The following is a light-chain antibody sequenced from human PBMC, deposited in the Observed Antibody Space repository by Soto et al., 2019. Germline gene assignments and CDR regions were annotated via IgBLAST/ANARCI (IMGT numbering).Light chain of an antibody. CDR3: LQDYNYPWT. CDR2: AAS. V-gene: IGKV1-6*01. J-gene: IGKJ1*01. Sequence: IQMTQSPSALSASVGDRVTITCRASQGTRNDLGWYQQKPGKAPKLLIYAASSLQSGVPSRFSGSGSGTDFTLTITGLQPKDFATYYCLQDYNYPWTFGQGTKVDIK. CDR1: QGTRND.